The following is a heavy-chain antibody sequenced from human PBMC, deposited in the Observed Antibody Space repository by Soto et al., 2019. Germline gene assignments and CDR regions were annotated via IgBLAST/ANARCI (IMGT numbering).Heavy chain of an antibody. Sequence: PGESLKISCKGSGYSFINYWIGWVRQMPGEGLEWMAMMYPGDSDTRYSPSFQGQVTISADKSISTAYLQWSSLKASDTAIYYCVRRGYSSSWGALDIWGQGTMVIVSS. D-gene: IGHD6-13*01. J-gene: IGHJ3*02. CDR3: VRRGYSSSWGALDI. CDR1: GYSFINYW. CDR2: MYPGDSDT. V-gene: IGHV5-51*01.